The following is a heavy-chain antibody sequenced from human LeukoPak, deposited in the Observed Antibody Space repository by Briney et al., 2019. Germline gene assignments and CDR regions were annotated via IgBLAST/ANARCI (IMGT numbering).Heavy chain of an antibody. Sequence: GASVKVSCKASGYTFTSYGISWVRQAPGQGLEWMGWINTNTGNPTYAQGFTGRFVFSLDTSVSTAYLQISSLKAEDTAVYYCAREGRDFMVRGVILDYWGQGTLVTVSS. CDR3: AREGRDFMVRGVILDY. J-gene: IGHJ4*02. D-gene: IGHD3-10*01. V-gene: IGHV7-4-1*02. CDR2: INTNTGNP. CDR1: GYTFTSYG.